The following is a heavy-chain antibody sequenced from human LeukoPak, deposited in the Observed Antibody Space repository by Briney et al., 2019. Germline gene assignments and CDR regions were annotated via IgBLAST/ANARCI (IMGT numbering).Heavy chain of an antibody. V-gene: IGHV1-46*01. D-gene: IGHD3-22*01. CDR2: INPSGGSI. CDR1: GYTFTSYY. CDR3: ARSGAQDYYDTSGYPRITFDY. J-gene: IGHJ4*02. Sequence: ASVKVSCKASGYTFTSYYMHWVRQAPGQGLEWMGIINPSGGSISYAQKFQGTVTMTRDMSTSTAYMELSSLRSEDTAVYYCARSGAQDYYDTSGYPRITFDYWGQGTLVTDSS.